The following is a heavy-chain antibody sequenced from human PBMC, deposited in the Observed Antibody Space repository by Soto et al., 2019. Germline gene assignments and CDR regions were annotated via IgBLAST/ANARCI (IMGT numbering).Heavy chain of an antibody. CDR3: ARAHYDFWSGPKNYYGMDV. Sequence: PSETLSVTCAVYGGSFSGYYWSWIRQPPGKGLEWIGEINHSGSTNYNPSLKSRVTISVDTSKNQFSLKLSSVTAADTAVYYCARAHYDFWSGPKNYYGMDVWSQGTTVTVSS. CDR1: GGSFSGYY. J-gene: IGHJ6*02. CDR2: INHSGST. D-gene: IGHD3-3*01. V-gene: IGHV4-34*01.